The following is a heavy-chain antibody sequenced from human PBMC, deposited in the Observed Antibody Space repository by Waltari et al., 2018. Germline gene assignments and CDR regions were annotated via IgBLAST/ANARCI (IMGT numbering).Heavy chain of an antibody. CDR1: GGSFSGYY. V-gene: IGHV4-34*01. J-gene: IGHJ4*02. CDR2: INHSGST. Sequence: QVQLQQWGAGLLKPSETLSLTCAVYGGSFSGYYWSWVAQPPGKGLEWIGEINHSGSTNYNPSLKSRVTISVDTSKNQFSLKLSSVTAADTAVYYCARGVGEVVGFGFDYWGQGTLVTVSS. D-gene: IGHD2-15*01. CDR3: ARGVGEVVGFGFDY.